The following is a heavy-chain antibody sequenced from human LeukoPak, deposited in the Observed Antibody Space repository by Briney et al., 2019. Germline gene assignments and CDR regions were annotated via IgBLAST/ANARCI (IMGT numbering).Heavy chain of an antibody. D-gene: IGHD3-10*01. J-gene: IGHJ4*02. Sequence: GGSLRLSCAASGFTFSSYAMSWVRQAPGKGLEWVSAISGSGRSTYYADSVKGRFTISRDNSKNTLYLQMNSLRAEDTAVYYCARARSTASVHYFDYWGQGTLVTVSS. CDR1: GFTFSSYA. CDR2: ISGSGRST. CDR3: ARARSTASVHYFDY. V-gene: IGHV3-23*01.